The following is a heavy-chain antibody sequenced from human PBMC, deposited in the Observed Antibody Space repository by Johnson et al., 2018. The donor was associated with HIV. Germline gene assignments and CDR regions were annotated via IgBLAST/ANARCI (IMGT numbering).Heavy chain of an antibody. V-gene: IGHV3-20*04. D-gene: IGHD2-2*01. CDR3: ARVKYAVSNHEYNAFDI. Sequence: VQLVESGGGVVQPGRSLRLSCAASGFTFSSYAMHWVRQAPGKGLEWVAGSNWNGGSKGYADSVKGRFTSSRDNAKNSLYLQMHSLRAEDTALYYCARVKYAVSNHEYNAFDIWGQGTMVTVSS. J-gene: IGHJ3*02. CDR1: GFTFSSYA. CDR2: SNWNGGSK.